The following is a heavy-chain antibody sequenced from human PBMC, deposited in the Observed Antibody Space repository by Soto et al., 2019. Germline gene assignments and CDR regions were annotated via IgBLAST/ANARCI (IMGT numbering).Heavy chain of an antibody. CDR2: FKAGDGNT. CDR1: GYTFTNYA. V-gene: IGHV1-3*01. D-gene: IGHD2-2*01. CDR3: ARSGSCTSTSCYGGFDI. J-gene: IGHJ3*02. Sequence: QVQLVQSGAEVKKPGASGQDSCTTSGYTFTNYAIHWVRQAPGQRLAWMGWFKAGDGNTKYSQKFQGRVTITRDTSASTAYMELSSLRSEDAAVYYCARSGSCTSTSCYGGFDIWGRRAIVTVSS.